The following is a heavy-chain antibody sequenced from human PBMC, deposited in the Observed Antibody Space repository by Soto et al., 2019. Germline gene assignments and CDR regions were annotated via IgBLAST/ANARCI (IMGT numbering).Heavy chain of an antibody. D-gene: IGHD2-21*01. Sequence: QVYLHQSGPGLVKPSGTLSLTCAVSGDSISSTHWWTWVRQTPGKGLEWIGEVYHSGSTSYNPSLXSXVXIXXDKSNNQCSLKLTSVTAADTAVYYCATLPPPIVVTVLPIPTWGQGTLVSVSS. J-gene: IGHJ5*02. V-gene: IGHV4-4*02. CDR3: ATLPPPIVVTVLPIPT. CDR2: VYHSGST. CDR1: GDSISSTHW.